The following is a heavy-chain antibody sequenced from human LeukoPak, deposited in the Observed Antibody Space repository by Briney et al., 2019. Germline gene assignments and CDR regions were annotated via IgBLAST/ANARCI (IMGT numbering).Heavy chain of an antibody. CDR3: ARRQEWFGELLNFDY. Sequence: SETLSLTCTVSGGSISSSSNYWGWIRQSPGKGLEWIGSIYYSGSSYYNPSLKSRVTISVDTSNNQFSLKLSSVAAADAAVYYCARRQEWFGELLNFDYWGQGTLVTVSS. CDR1: GGSISSSSNY. J-gene: IGHJ4*02. CDR2: IYYSGSS. V-gene: IGHV4-39*01. D-gene: IGHD3-10*01.